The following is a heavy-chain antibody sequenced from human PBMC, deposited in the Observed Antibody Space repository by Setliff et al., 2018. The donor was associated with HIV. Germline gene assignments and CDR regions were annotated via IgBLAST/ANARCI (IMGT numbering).Heavy chain of an antibody. V-gene: IGHV3-23*01. CDR1: AFTFNKYA. Sequence: GGSLRLSCTASAFTFNKYAMAWVRQAPGKGLEWVSAISDTGDYIYYADSVKGRFTISRDNSADTVYLQIKSLKAEDTAVYYCARGGGFYYYMDVWGKGTTDTVSS. J-gene: IGHJ6*03. D-gene: IGHD3-16*01. CDR2: ISDTGDYI. CDR3: ARGGGFYYYMDV.